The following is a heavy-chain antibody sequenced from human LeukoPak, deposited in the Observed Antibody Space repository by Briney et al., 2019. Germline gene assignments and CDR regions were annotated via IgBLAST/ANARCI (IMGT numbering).Heavy chain of an antibody. V-gene: IGHV4-31*03. CDR1: GASFNTGDYY. Sequence: SSQTLSLTCIVSGASFNTGDYYWNWIRQHPGKGLEWIGYIYNSGSTYYNPSLKSRVTISVDTSKNHFSLRLTSVTAADSAVYYCARGAPPDSWGQGTLVTASS. J-gene: IGHJ4*02. CDR3: ARGAPPDS. CDR2: IYNSGST.